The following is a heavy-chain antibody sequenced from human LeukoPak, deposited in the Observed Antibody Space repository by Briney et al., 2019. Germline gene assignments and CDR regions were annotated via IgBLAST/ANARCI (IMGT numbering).Heavy chain of an antibody. J-gene: IGHJ4*02. V-gene: IGHV3-43D*03. CDR3: AKARGDGWSGGFDY. D-gene: IGHD6-19*01. CDR1: GFTFHEYA. Sequence: GGSLRLSCAASGFTFHEYAMHWVRQAPGEGLEWVSVISWDGRSTFYADSVKGRFTISRDDSKNSLYLQMNSLRPEDTALYYCAKARGDGWSGGFDYWGQGTLVTVSS. CDR2: ISWDGRST.